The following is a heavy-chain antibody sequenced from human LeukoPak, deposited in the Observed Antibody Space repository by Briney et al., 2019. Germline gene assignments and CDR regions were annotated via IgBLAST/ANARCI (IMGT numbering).Heavy chain of an antibody. D-gene: IGHD3-10*01. CDR2: INHSGST. V-gene: IGHV4-34*01. Sequence: PSETLSLTCAVYGGSFSGYYWSWIRQPPGKGLEWIGEINHSGSTNYNPSLKSRVTISLDTSRNQFSLKLNSVTAADTAVYYWAKSNGYGLVDIWGQGTMVTVSS. CDR3: AKSNGYGLVDI. CDR1: GGSFSGYY. J-gene: IGHJ3*02.